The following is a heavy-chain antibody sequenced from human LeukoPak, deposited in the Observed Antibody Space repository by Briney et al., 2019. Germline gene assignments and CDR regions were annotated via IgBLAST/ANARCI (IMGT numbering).Heavy chain of an antibody. D-gene: IGHD3-10*01. V-gene: IGHV3-49*04. Sequence: PGGSLRLSCIASGFTFGDYAMSWVRQAPGKGLEWVGFIRSKGYGGTREYTASVKGRFTISRDDSKSIAYLQMNSLKTEDTAVYYCTRDSGDWGSDYFDYWGQGTLVTVSS. J-gene: IGHJ4*02. CDR1: GFTFGDYA. CDR2: IRSKGYGGTR. CDR3: TRDSGDWGSDYFDY.